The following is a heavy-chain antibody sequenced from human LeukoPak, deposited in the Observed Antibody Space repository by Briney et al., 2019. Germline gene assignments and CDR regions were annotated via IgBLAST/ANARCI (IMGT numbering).Heavy chain of an antibody. J-gene: IGHJ4*02. CDR3: AKHNSPNWYDY. CDR2: ITGSGGNT. Sequence: GGSLRLSCAASGFTFSSYAMSWVRQAPGKGLEWVSSITGSGGNTFYADSVKGRFTISRDNSKNMLYLQMYSLRAEDTAIYYCAKHNSPNWYDYWGQGTLVTVSS. V-gene: IGHV3-23*01. D-gene: IGHD1-1*01. CDR1: GFTFSSYA.